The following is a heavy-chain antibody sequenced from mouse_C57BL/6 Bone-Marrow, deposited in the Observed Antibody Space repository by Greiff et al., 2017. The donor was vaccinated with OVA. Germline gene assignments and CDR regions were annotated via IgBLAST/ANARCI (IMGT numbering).Heavy chain of an antibody. V-gene: IGHV3-6*01. Sequence: EVKLMESGPGLVKPSQSLSLTCSVSGYSITSGYYWNWIRQFPGNKLEWMGYISYDGSNNYNPSLKNRISITRDTSKNQFFLKLNSVTTEDTATYYCARDPGKGSLDYWGQGTTLTVSS. J-gene: IGHJ2*01. CDR1: GYSITSGYY. CDR3: ARDPGKGSLDY. CDR2: ISYDGSN.